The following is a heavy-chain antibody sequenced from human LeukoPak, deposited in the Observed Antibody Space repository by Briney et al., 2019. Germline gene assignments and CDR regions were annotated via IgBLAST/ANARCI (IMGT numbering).Heavy chain of an antibody. CDR1: GFTFSSYA. CDR2: ISGSGGST. CDR3: ANGGPGRYCSSTSCAL. J-gene: IGHJ4*02. Sequence: QAGGSLRLSCAASGFTFSSYAMSWVRQAPGKGLEWVSAISGSGGSTYYADSVRGRFTISKDNSNNTLFLQMNSLRAEDTAVYYCANGGPGRYCSSTSCALGGQGTLVTVSS. V-gene: IGHV3-23*01. D-gene: IGHD2-2*01.